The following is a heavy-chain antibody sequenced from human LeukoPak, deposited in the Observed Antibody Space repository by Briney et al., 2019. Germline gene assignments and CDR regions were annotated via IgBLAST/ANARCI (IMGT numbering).Heavy chain of an antibody. Sequence: ASVKVSCKASGYTFTSYDINWVRQATGQGLEWMGWMNPNSGNTGYAQKFQGRVTMTRNTSISTAYMELSSLRSEDTAVYYCARVSDSGYDGTFDYWGQGTRVTVSS. D-gene: IGHD5-12*01. J-gene: IGHJ4*02. CDR1: GYTFTSYD. V-gene: IGHV1-8*01. CDR3: ARVSDSGYDGTFDY. CDR2: MNPNSGNT.